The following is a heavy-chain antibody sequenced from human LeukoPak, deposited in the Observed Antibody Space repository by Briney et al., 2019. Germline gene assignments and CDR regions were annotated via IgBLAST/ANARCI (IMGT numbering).Heavy chain of an antibody. D-gene: IGHD6-19*01. V-gene: IGHV1-69*13. J-gene: IGHJ4*02. CDR2: IIPIFGTA. CDR3: ARVFLRGSGWFLDY. CDR1: GGTFSSYA. Sequence: ASVKVSCKASGGTFSSYAISWVRQAPGQGLEWMGGIIPIFGTANYAQKFQGRVTITADESTSTAYMELRSLRSDDTAVYYCARVFLRGSGWFLDYWGQGTLVTVSS.